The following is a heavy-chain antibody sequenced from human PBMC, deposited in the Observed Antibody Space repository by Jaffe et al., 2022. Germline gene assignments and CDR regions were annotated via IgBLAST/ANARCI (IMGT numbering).Heavy chain of an antibody. CDR1: GFTFGAYA. V-gene: IGHV3-49*03. J-gene: IGHJ3*02. CDR3: SRGGNASGWNYAFDI. D-gene: IGHD6-19*01. Sequence: EVQLVESGGGLIQPGRSLRLSCSASGFTFGAYAMSWFRQAPGKGLEWVGFIRSKPYGGTPEYAASVKGRFTISRDDSKSIAYLQMNSLTTEDTALYSCSRGGNASGWNYAFDIWGQGAMVTVSS. CDR2: IRSKPYGGTP.